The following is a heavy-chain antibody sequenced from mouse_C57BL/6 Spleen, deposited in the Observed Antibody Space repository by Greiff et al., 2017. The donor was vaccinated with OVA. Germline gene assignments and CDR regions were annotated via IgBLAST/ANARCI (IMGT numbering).Heavy chain of an antibody. D-gene: IGHD1-1*01. CDR1: GFSLTSYG. Sequence: VKLMESGPGLVQPSQSLSITCTVSGFSLTSYGVHWVRQSPGKGLEWLGVIWSGGSTDYNAAFISRLSISKDNSKNQVFFKMNSLQADATAIYSCARGDGSSYFAMDYWGQGTSVTVSS. J-gene: IGHJ4*01. CDR3: ARGDGSSYFAMDY. CDR2: IWSGGST. V-gene: IGHV2-2*01.